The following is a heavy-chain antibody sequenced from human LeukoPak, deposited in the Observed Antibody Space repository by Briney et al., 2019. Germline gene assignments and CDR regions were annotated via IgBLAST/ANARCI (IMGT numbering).Heavy chain of an antibody. CDR2: MNPNSGNT. CDR1: GYTFISYD. CDR3: ATYFYVWGSYYNY. D-gene: IGHD3-16*01. V-gene: IGHV1-8*01. Sequence: ASVKVSSKASGYTFISYDINWVRQATGQGLEWMGWMNPNSGNTGYAQKFQGRVTMTRNTSISTAYMELSSLRSEDTAVYYCATYFYVWGSYYNYWGQGTLVTVSS. J-gene: IGHJ4*02.